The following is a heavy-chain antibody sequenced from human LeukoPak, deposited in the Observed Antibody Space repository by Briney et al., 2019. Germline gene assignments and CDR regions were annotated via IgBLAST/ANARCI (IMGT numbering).Heavy chain of an antibody. CDR1: GFIFGSFA. J-gene: IGHJ4*02. V-gene: IGHV3-23*01. CDR2: IFGCGGRP. D-gene: IGHD5-18*01. CDR3: GKTTAGYSSGQKPAWPVDY. Sequence: PGGSLRLSCDASGFIFGSFAMYWVRQATGRGLEWIAGIFGCGGRPHYADSVKGRFTISRDNSKNTVYLQINSLRAEDTAVYYCGKTTAGYSSGQKPAWPVDYWGQGTLVTVSS.